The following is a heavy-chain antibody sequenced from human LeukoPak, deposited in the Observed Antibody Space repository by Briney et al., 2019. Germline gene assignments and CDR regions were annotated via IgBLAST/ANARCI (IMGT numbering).Heavy chain of an antibody. CDR3: ARRWELLYAFDI. Sequence: SETLSLTCTVSGGSISSYYWSWIRQPPGKGLEWIGYIYYSGSTNYNPPLKSRVTISVDTSKNQFSLKLSSVTAADTAVYYCARRWELLYAFDIWGQGTMVTVSS. CDR2: IYYSGST. V-gene: IGHV4-59*08. J-gene: IGHJ3*02. D-gene: IGHD1-26*01. CDR1: GGSISSYY.